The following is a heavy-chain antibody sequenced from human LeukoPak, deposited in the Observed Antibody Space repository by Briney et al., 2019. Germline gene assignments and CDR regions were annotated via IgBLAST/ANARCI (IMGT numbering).Heavy chain of an antibody. CDR3: AKDREYYDFWSGYSYYYYYYGMDV. V-gene: IGHV3-30*18. Sequence: PGGSLRLSCAASGFTFSSYGMHWVRQAPGKGLEWVAVISYDGSNKYYADSVKGRFTISRDNSKNTLYLQTNSLRAEDTAVYYCAKDREYYDFWSGYSYYYYYYGMDVWGQGTTVTVSS. D-gene: IGHD3-3*01. J-gene: IGHJ6*02. CDR2: ISYDGSNK. CDR1: GFTFSSYG.